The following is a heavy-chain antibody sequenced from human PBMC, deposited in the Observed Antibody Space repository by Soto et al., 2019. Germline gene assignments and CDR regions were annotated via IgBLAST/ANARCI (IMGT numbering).Heavy chain of an antibody. J-gene: IGHJ4*02. CDR2: ISGYNGNT. CDR3: SRGYFDY. Sequence: QVQLVQSGAEVKKPGASVKVSCKTSGYTFTSYGVSWVRQAPGQGLEWVGWISGYNGNTNYAQKLHGRGNKATDTTTAPAYMELGGLRSSDTAIYYCSRGYFDYWGQGTLVTVSS. CDR1: GYTFTSYG. V-gene: IGHV1-18*04.